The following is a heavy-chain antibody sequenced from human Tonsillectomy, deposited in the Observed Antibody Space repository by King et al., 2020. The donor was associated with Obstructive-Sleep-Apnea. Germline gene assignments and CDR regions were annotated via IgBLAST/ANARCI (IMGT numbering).Heavy chain of an antibody. V-gene: IGHV5-51*01. D-gene: IGHD2-15*01. CDR2: IYPGDSDT. Sequence: QLAQSGGEVKEPGESLKISCQTSGYKFSNFWIGWVRQKPGEGLDWMGIIYPGDSDTRYSPSFQGRVTISADKSVNTVYLQWSSLKASDTALYYLVRHFGLGGRSDYWGQGTLVTVSS. CDR3: VRHFGLGGRSDY. J-gene: IGHJ4*02. CDR1: GYKFSNFW.